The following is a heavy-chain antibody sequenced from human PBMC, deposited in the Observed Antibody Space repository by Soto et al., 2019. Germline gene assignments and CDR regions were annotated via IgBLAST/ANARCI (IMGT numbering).Heavy chain of an antibody. CDR3: ARDQPGYSYGYGLGY. D-gene: IGHD5-18*01. Sequence: PGGSLRLSCAASGFTFSSYGMHWVRQAPGKGLEWVAVIWYDGSNKHYADSVKGRFTISRDNAKNSLYLQMNSLRAEDTAVYYCARDQPGYSYGYGLGYWGQGTLVTVSS. V-gene: IGHV3-33*01. J-gene: IGHJ4*02. CDR1: GFTFSSYG. CDR2: IWYDGSNK.